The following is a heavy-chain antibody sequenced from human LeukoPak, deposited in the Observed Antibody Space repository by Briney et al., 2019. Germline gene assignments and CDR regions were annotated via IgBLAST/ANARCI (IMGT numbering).Heavy chain of an antibody. CDR3: ARGGYYYDSSGYLDY. Sequence: SQTLSLTCAISGDSVSSNSAAWNWIRQSPSRGLEWLGRTYYRSKWYNDYAVSVKSRITINTDTSKNQFSLQLNSVTPEDTAVYYCARGGYYYDSSGYLDYWGQGPLVPVSS. CDR2: TYYRSKWYN. CDR1: GDSVSSNSAA. D-gene: IGHD3-22*01. V-gene: IGHV6-1*01. J-gene: IGHJ4*02.